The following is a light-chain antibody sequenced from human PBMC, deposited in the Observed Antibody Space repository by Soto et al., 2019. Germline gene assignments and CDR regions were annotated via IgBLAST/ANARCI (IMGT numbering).Light chain of an antibody. CDR2: EVS. Sequence: QSALTQPPTASGSPGQSVTISCTGTSSDVGGYNYVSWYQQHPGKAPKLMIYEVSKRPSGVPDRFSGSKSGNTASLTVSGLQAEDEAVYYCSSYAVSTLVVFGGGTKLTVL. CDR1: SSDVGGYNY. J-gene: IGLJ2*01. V-gene: IGLV2-8*01. CDR3: SSYAVSTLVV.